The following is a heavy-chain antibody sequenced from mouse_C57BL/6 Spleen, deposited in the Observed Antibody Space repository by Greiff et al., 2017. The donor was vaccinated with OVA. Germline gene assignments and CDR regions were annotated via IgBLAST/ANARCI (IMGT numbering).Heavy chain of an antibody. CDR1: GFTFSDYG. J-gene: IGHJ3*01. CDR3: ARPEKVTTKTFAY. V-gene: IGHV5-17*01. D-gene: IGHD2-2*01. Sequence: EVKLMESGGGLVKPGGSLKLSCAASGFTFSDYGMHWVRQAPEKGLEWVAYISSGSSTIYYADSVKGRFTISRDNAKNTLFLQMSRLRSEDTAMYYGARPEKVTTKTFAYWGQGTLVTVSA. CDR2: ISSGSSTI.